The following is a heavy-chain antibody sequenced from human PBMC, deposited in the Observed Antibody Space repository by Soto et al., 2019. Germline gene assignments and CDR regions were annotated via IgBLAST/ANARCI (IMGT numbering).Heavy chain of an antibody. CDR2: MYYSGST. CDR1: GGSISSGGYY. Sequence: SETLSLTCTVSGGSISSGGYYWSWIRQHPGKGLEWIGYMYYSGSTNYNPSLKSRVTISVDTSKNQFSLKLSSVTAADTAVYYCVRHAQWIIRAYWGQGSLVTVSS. D-gene: IGHD5-12*01. J-gene: IGHJ4*02. CDR3: VRHAQWIIRAY. V-gene: IGHV4-61*08.